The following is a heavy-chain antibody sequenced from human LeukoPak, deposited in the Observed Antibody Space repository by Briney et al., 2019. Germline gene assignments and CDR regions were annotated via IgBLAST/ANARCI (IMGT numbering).Heavy chain of an antibody. V-gene: IGHV1-18*01. J-gene: IGHJ4*02. CDR1: GYTFTSYG. Sequence: GASVTVSCKASGYTFTSYGISWVRQAPGQGLEWMGWISAYNGNTNYAQKLQGRVTMTTDTSTSTAYMELRSLRSDDTAVYYCARGTHDSSGYYYEPPDYWGQGTLVTVSS. CDR3: ARGTHDSSGYYYEPPDY. CDR2: ISAYNGNT. D-gene: IGHD3-22*01.